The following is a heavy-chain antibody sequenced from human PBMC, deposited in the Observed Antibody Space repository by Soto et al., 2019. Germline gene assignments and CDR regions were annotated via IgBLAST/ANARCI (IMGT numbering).Heavy chain of an antibody. CDR3: ARVGGWLQFDSDYYYGMDV. J-gene: IGHJ6*02. Sequence: SVKVSCKSSGGTFSSYSISWVRQAPGQGLEWMGGIIPIFGTANYAQKFQGRVTITADESTSTAYMELSSLRSEDTAVYYCARVGGWLQFDSDYYYGMDVWGQGTTVTVSS. V-gene: IGHV1-69*13. D-gene: IGHD5-12*01. CDR2: IIPIFGTA. CDR1: GGTFSSYS.